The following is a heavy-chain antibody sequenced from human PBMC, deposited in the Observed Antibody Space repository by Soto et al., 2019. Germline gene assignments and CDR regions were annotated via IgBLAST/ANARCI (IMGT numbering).Heavy chain of an antibody. CDR1: GGTFSSYA. Sequence: QVQLVQSGAEVKKPGSSVKVSCKASGGTFSSYAISWVRQAPGQGLEWMGGIIPIFGTANYAQKFQGRVTITADKSTSTAYMELSSLSSEDTAVYYCARAWWGAAAVPLHFDYWGQGTLVTVSS. CDR3: ARAWWGAAAVPLHFDY. J-gene: IGHJ4*02. V-gene: IGHV1-69*06. CDR2: IIPIFGTA. D-gene: IGHD6-13*01.